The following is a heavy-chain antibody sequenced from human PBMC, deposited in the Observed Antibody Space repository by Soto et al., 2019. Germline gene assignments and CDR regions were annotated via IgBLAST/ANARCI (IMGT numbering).Heavy chain of an antibody. CDR2: INHSGST. V-gene: IGHV4-34*01. CDR1: GKSFYGYY. CDR3: ARTVLAAGGYYYYMDV. J-gene: IGHJ6*03. D-gene: IGHD6-13*01. Sequence: SETPSITCAVYGKSFYGYYWSWIRQPPGKGLEWIGEINHSGSTNYNPSLKSRVTISVDTSKNQFSLKLSSVTAADTAVYYCARTVLAAGGYYYYMDVWGKGTTVTVSS.